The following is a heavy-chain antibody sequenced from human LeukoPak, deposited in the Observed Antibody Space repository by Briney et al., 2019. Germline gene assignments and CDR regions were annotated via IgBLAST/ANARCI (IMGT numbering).Heavy chain of an antibody. J-gene: IGHJ4*02. CDR3: ASLGVPAARYYFDY. CDR1: GGSISSGSYY. Sequence: SETLSLTCTVSGGSISSGSYYWSWIRQPAGKGLEWIGRIYTSGSTNYNPSLKSRVTISVDTSKNQFSLKLSSVTAADTAVYYCASLGVPAARYYFDYWGQGTLVTVSS. V-gene: IGHV4-61*02. D-gene: IGHD2-2*01. CDR2: IYTSGST.